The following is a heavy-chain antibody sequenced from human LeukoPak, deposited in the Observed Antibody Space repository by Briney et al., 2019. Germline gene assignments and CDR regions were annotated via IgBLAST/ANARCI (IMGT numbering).Heavy chain of an antibody. CDR3: ATGDVSGYYPFDY. D-gene: IGHD3-3*01. Sequence: SETLSLTCTVSGDSISSTSYYWGWIRQSPGKGLEWIGSIHHSGATYYNPSLNSRVTMSVDTSKNQFSLKLSSVTAADTAVYYCATGDVSGYYPFDYWGQGTLVTVSA. CDR1: GDSISSTSYY. J-gene: IGHJ4*02. V-gene: IGHV4-39*07. CDR2: IHHSGAT.